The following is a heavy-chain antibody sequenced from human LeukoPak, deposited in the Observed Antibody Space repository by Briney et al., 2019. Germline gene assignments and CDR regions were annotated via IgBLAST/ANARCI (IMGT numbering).Heavy chain of an antibody. CDR3: ARDPRCSSMSCYRSSFYGMDV. J-gene: IGHJ6*02. D-gene: IGHD2-2*01. CDR1: GFTFSSYE. CDR2: ISSSGSSI. V-gene: IGHV3-48*03. Sequence: HAGGSLRLSCAASGFTFSSYEMNWVRQAPGKGLEWVSYISSSGSSIYYADSVKGRFTISRDNAKNSLYLQMNSLRAEDTAVYYCARDPRCSSMSCYRSSFYGMDVWGQGTTATVSS.